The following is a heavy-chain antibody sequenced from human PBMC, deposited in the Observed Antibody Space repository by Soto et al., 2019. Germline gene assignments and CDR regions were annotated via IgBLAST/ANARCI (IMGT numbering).Heavy chain of an antibody. CDR3: AREPLAHSYFDL. J-gene: IGHJ4*02. V-gene: IGHV4-4*07. Sequence: PSETLSLTCTVSGGSIGGYYWSWIRQPAGKGLEWIGRMYNSERTNWNPSLKSRVTMSMDTSKDQFSLRLTAVTAADTAVYFCAREPLAHSYFDLWGQGTLVTVSS. CDR1: GGSIGGYY. CDR2: MYNSERT.